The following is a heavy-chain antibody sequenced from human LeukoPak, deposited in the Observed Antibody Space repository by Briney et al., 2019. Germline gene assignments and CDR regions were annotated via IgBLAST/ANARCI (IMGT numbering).Heavy chain of an antibody. Sequence: GGSLRLSCAAAGFTFNAYALSWVRQAPGKGLEWVSVISRNSGTTYYADSVKGRFTTSRDNSKKTLYLQMSSLGAEDTAVYYCAKDRDSSGRYRFDYWGQGTLVTVSS. V-gene: IGHV3-23*01. CDR1: GFTFNAYA. J-gene: IGHJ4*02. CDR3: AKDRDSSGRYRFDY. CDR2: ISRNSGTT. D-gene: IGHD3-22*01.